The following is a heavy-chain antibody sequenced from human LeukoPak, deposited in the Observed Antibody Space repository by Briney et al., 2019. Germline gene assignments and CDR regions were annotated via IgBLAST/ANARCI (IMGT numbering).Heavy chain of an antibody. CDR2: VVGSGGST. CDR3: AKDRGPVGAIIFDY. J-gene: IGHJ4*02. CDR1: GLTFCSYA. Sequence: GGSLRLSCAPSGLTFCSYAMRWLRQAPGRGVEWVAVVVGSGGSTYYADPVRGRFTLSRDNPKNTLFLQMNSLRPEDRRVYFCAKDRGPVGAIIFDYWGQGTRVTVSA. V-gene: IGHV3-23*01. D-gene: IGHD1-26*01.